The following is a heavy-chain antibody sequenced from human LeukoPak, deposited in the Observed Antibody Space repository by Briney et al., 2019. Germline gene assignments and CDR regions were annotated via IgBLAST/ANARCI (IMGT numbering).Heavy chain of an antibody. CDR2: IYYSGST. D-gene: IGHD3-10*01. CDR1: GGSISSGGYY. V-gene: IGHV4-31*03. CDR3: ARGTGFPFGELSWFDP. J-gene: IGHJ5*02. Sequence: SETLSLTCTVSGGSISSGGYYWSWIRQHPGKGLEWIGYIYYSGSTYYNPSLKSRVTISVDTSKNQFSLKLGSVTAADTAVYYCARGTGFPFGELSWFDPWGQGTLVTVSS.